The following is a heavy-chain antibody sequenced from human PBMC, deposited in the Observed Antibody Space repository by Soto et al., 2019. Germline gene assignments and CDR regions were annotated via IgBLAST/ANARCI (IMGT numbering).Heavy chain of an antibody. CDR3: AMDSSRGCPGCWGMEF. Sequence: ASVKVSCKASGYTFTSYAMNWVRQAPGQGLEWMGWINTNTGNPTYAQGFTGRFVLSLDTSISTAYLQICSLKGDDSAVYYCAMDSSRGCPGCWGMEFWGQGPTVTV. J-gene: IGHJ6*02. CDR2: INTNTGNP. V-gene: IGHV7-4-1*01. D-gene: IGHD6-19*01. CDR1: GYTFTSYA.